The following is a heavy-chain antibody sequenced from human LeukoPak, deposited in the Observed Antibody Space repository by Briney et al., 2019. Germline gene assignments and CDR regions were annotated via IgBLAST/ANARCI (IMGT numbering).Heavy chain of an antibody. CDR2: INPSGGST. D-gene: IGHD3-10*01. CDR3: ARDGFRYFGSGSYYVGSWFDP. CDR1: GYTFTSYY. V-gene: IGHV1-46*01. J-gene: IGHJ5*02. Sequence: GASVKVSCKASGYTFTSYYMHWVRQAPGQGLEWMGIINPSGGSTSYAQKFQGRVTMTTDTSTSTAYMELRSLRSDDTAVYYCARDGFRYFGSGSYYVGSWFDPWGQGTLVTVSS.